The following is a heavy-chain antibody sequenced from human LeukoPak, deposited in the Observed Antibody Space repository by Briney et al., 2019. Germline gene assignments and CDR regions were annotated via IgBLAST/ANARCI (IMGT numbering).Heavy chain of an antibody. CDR2: FDPEDGET. CDR1: GYTLSKLS. Sequence: ASVKVSCKAPGYTLSKLSIHWVRQPSGKGLEWMGAFDPEDGETIYAQEFQGRATMTADTLTSTAYMELRTLTSDDTATYYCAIGQGVITWGGADVYDVWGQGTTVIVSS. CDR3: AIGQGVITWGGADVYDV. V-gene: IGHV1-24*01. D-gene: IGHD3-16*01. J-gene: IGHJ3*01.